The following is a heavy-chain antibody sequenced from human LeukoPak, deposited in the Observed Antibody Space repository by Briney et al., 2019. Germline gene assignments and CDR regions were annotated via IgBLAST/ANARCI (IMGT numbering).Heavy chain of an antibody. CDR2: IRYDGSNK. J-gene: IGHJ6*03. V-gene: IGHV3-30*02. Sequence: GGSLRLSCAASGFTFSSYGMHWVRLAPGKGLEWVAFIRYDGSNKYYADSVKGRFTISRDNSKNTLYLQMNSLRAEDTAVYYCAKELGACSSTSCYRVNYYYYYMDVWGKGTTVTVSS. CDR1: GFTFSSYG. D-gene: IGHD2-2*02. CDR3: AKELGACSSTSCYRVNYYYYYMDV.